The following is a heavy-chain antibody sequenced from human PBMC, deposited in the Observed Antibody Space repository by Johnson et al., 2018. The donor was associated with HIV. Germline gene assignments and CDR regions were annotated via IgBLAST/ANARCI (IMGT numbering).Heavy chain of an antibody. CDR2: ISYDGSNK. Sequence: QVQLVESGGGVVQPGRSLRLSCAASGFTFSSYAMHWVRQAPGKGLEWVAVISYDGSNKYYADSVKGRFTISRDNSKNTLYLQMNSLRAEDTAVYYCAKDLGGAGRGDAFDIWGQGTMVTVSS. J-gene: IGHJ3*02. CDR1: GFTFSSYA. V-gene: IGHV3-30-3*01. D-gene: IGHD6-19*01. CDR3: AKDLGGAGRGDAFDI.